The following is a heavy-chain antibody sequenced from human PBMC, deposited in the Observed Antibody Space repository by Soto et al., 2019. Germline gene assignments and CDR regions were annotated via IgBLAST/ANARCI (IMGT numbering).Heavy chain of an antibody. Sequence: SGPTLVNPTQTLTLTCTFSGFSLSSKGMRVSWIRQPPGKALEWLARIDWDDDKFYSPTLRTRLAISKGTSKNQVVLTMTNVDPMDTATYYCARSPGGFTVATYFFDYWGQGTLVTVSS. V-gene: IGHV2-70*04. D-gene: IGHD3-16*01. J-gene: IGHJ4*02. CDR2: IDWDDDK. CDR3: ARSPGGFTVATYFFDY. CDR1: GFSLSSKGMR.